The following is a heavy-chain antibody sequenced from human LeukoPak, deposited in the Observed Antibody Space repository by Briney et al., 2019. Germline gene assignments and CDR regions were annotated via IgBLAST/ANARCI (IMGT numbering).Heavy chain of an antibody. CDR2: MNPNSGNT. Sequence: ASVKVSCKASGYTFTSYDINWVRQATGQGLEWMGWMNPNSGNTGYAQKFQGRVTMTRNTSISTAYMELSSLRSEDTAVCYCARGRVRWTLRYYYYGMDVWGQGTTVTVSS. V-gene: IGHV1-8*01. D-gene: IGHD4-23*01. CDR1: GYTFTSYD. CDR3: ARGRVRWTLRYYYYGMDV. J-gene: IGHJ6*02.